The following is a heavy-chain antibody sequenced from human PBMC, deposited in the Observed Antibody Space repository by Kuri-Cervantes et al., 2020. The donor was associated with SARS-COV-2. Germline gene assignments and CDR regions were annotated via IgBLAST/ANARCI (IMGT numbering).Heavy chain of an antibody. CDR2: IYSGGST. J-gene: IGHJ6*02. D-gene: IGHD2-15*01. CDR1: GFTVSSNY. CDR3: AKARSYS. Sequence: ETLSLTCAASGFTVSSNYMSWVRQAPGKGLEWVSVIYSGGSTYHADSVKGRFTISRDNSKNTLYLQMNSLRAEDTAVYYCAKARSYSWGQGTTVTVSS. V-gene: IGHV3-66*01.